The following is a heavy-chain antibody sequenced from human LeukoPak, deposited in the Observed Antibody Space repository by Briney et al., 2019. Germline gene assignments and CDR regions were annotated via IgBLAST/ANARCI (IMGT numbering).Heavy chain of an antibody. CDR2: ISGYSGNT. J-gene: IGHJ4*02. D-gene: IGHD3-10*01. Sequence: ASVKVSCKASNYTFTSYGISWVRQAPGQGLEWVGWISGYSGNTNYAQKLQGRVTMTTDTSTSTAYMELRSLRSDDTAVYYCAREFYGSGSYYFFYWGQGTLVTVSS. V-gene: IGHV1-18*01. CDR3: AREFYGSGSYYFFY. CDR1: NYTFTSYG.